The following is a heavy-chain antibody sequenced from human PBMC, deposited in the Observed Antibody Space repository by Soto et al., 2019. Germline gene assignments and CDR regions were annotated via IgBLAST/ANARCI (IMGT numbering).Heavy chain of an antibody. CDR1: GYTFTSYG. CDR2: ISGYGNT. V-gene: IGHV1-18*01. D-gene: IGHD6-6*01. J-gene: IGHJ4*02. Sequence: QVQLVQSGAEVKKPGASVKVSCKASGYTFTSYGFSWVRQAPGQGLEWMGWISGYGNTNYAQKFQGRVTMTTDTSRSTAYMELRSLISDDTAAYYCAREGQLGYWGQGTLVTVSS. CDR3: AREGQLGY.